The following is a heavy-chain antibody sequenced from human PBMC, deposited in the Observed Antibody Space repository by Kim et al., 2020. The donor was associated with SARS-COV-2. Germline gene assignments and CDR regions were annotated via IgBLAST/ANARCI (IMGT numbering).Heavy chain of an antibody. CDR3: ARHGAYYDFWSGYYSGWFDP. D-gene: IGHD3-3*01. CDR2: IYPGDSDT. Sequence: GESLKISCKGSGYSFTSYWIGWVRQMPGKGLEWMGIIYPGDSDTRYSPSFQGQVTISADKSISTAYLQWSSLKASDTAMYYCARHGAYYDFWSGYYSGWFDPWGQGTLVTVSS. CDR1: GYSFTSYW. V-gene: IGHV5-51*01. J-gene: IGHJ5*02.